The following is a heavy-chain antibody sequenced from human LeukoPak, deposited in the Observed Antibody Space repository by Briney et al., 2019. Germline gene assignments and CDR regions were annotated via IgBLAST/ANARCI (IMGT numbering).Heavy chain of an antibody. J-gene: IGHJ4*02. CDR1: GFSFSSHW. D-gene: IGHD6-19*01. CDR2: INSDGSST. CDR3: ARDLSSSGWYFDY. Sequence: GGSLRLSCAASGFSFSSHWMHWVRQAPGKGPVWVSRINSDGSSTTYADSVKGRFTISRDNAENTLYLQMNSLRAEDTAVYYCARDLSSSGWYFDYWGQGTLVTVSS. V-gene: IGHV3-74*01.